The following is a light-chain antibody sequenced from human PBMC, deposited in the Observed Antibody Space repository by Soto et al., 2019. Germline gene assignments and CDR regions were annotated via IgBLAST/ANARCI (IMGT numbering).Light chain of an antibody. CDR3: GSFTGGITPYV. V-gene: IGLV1-44*01. CDR1: SSNIGFNA. J-gene: IGLJ1*01. Sequence: QSVLTQPPSASGTPGQRVTLSCSGSSSNIGFNAVNWYQQLPGTAPKLVMHGNSQRPSGVPDRFSGSKSGTSASLAISGLQADDEADYHCGSFTGGITPYVFGTGTKLTVL. CDR2: GNS.